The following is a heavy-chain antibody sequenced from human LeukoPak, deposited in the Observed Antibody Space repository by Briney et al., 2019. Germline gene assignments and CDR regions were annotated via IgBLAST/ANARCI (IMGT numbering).Heavy chain of an antibody. CDR1: GFTFSSYE. D-gene: IGHD2-15*01. V-gene: IGHV3-48*03. CDR3: ARVPGMVVPNYYYYYYMDV. J-gene: IGHJ6*03. CDR2: ISSSGSTI. Sequence: GGSLRLSCAASGFTFSSYEMNWVRQAPGKGLEWVSYISSSGSTIYYADSVKGRFTISSDNAKNSLYLQMNSLRAEDTAVYYCARVPGMVVPNYYYYYYMDVWGKGTTVTVSS.